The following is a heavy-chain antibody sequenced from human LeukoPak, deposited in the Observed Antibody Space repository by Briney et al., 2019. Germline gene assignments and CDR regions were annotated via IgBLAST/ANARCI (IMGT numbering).Heavy chain of an antibody. Sequence: ASVKVSCKASGGTFSSYAISWVRQAPGQGLEWMGGIIPIFGTANYAQKFQGRVTITADKSTSTAYMELSSLRSEDTAVYYCARGSTLGYCSGGSCPWGQGTLVTVSS. J-gene: IGHJ5*02. CDR2: IIPIFGTA. V-gene: IGHV1-69*06. CDR1: GGTFSSYA. D-gene: IGHD2-15*01. CDR3: ARGSTLGYCSGGSCP.